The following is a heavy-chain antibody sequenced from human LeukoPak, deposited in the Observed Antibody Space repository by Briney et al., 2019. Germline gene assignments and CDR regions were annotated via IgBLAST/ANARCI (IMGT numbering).Heavy chain of an antibody. CDR3: VRELLGFGESYYGMDV. D-gene: IGHD3-10*01. CDR2: IWYDGTNK. J-gene: IGHJ6*02. V-gene: IGHV3-33*01. Sequence: GGSLRLSCAASGFSFSSYGMHWVRQAPGKGLEWVAVIWYDGTNKNYADSVKGRFSISRDNSKNTVYLQMKSLRAEDTAVYYCVRELLGFGESYYGMDVWGQGTTVTVSS. CDR1: GFSFSSYG.